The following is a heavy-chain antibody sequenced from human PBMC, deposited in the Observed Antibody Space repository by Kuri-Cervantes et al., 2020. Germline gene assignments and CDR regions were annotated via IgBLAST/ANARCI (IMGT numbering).Heavy chain of an antibody. Sequence: ASVKVSCKASGYTFTSYYMHWVRQAPGQGLEWMGIINPSGGSTSYAQKFQGRVTMTRDTSTSTVYMELTSLTSDDTAVYYCAKVAQAYFDYWGQGTLVTVSS. CDR2: INPSGGST. V-gene: IGHV1-46*01. CDR3: AKVAQAYFDY. CDR1: GYTFTSYY. J-gene: IGHJ4*02.